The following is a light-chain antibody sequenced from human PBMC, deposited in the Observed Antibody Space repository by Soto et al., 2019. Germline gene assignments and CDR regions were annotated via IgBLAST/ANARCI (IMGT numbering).Light chain of an antibody. J-gene: IGKJ1*01. V-gene: IGKV1-39*01. CDR3: QQSYSYPRT. CDR1: QSIRNH. CDR2: GAS. Sequence: DIQMTQSPSSLSASVGDRVTITCRASQSIRNHLHWYQQEPGKAPRLLIQGASSLRSGVPSRFSGSGSGTDFSLTISSLQPEDFATYYCQQSYSYPRTFGQGTKVDIK.